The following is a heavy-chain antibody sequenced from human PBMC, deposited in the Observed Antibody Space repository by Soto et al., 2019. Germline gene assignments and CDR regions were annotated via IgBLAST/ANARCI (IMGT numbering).Heavy chain of an antibody. CDR3: ARTTKLEGMGIAAAGLYYYGMDV. V-gene: IGHV1-46*01. D-gene: IGHD6-13*01. J-gene: IGHJ6*02. CDR1: GYTFTSYY. Sequence: QVQLVQSGAEVKKPGASVKVSCKASGYTFTSYYMHWVRQAPGQGLEWMGIINPSGGSTSYAQKVQGRVTMTRDTSTSTVDMELSSLRSEDTAVYYCARTTKLEGMGIAAAGLYYYGMDVWGQGTTVTVSS. CDR2: INPSGGST.